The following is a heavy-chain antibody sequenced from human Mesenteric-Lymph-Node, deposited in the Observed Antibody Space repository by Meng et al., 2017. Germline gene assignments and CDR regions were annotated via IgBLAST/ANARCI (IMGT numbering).Heavy chain of an antibody. CDR3: ASLVSREYRRVDF. CDR2: IYDTETT. V-gene: IGHV4-61*01. D-gene: IGHD2/OR15-2a*01. Sequence: QVHLEGAGPRLVRPSETLSLMCSVSGGSVSGRNYYWSWIRQPPGKGLEWIGYIYDTETTNYSPSLESRVTISVDTSKNQFSLNLSSVTAADTAIYYCASLVSREYRRVDFWGQGTLVTVSS. J-gene: IGHJ4*02. CDR1: GGSVSGRNYY.